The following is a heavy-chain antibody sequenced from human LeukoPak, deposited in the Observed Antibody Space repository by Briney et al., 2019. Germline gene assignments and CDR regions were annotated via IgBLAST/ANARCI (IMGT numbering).Heavy chain of an antibody. D-gene: IGHD3-10*01. J-gene: IGHJ4*02. CDR1: GFTFDDYG. V-gene: IGHV3-23*01. Sequence: SGGSLRLSCAASGFTFDDYGMNWVRQAPGKGLEWVSTISGSGDSTYYADSVKGRFTSSRDNSKNTLYLQMNSLRAEDTAVYYCAKGAYYTDWGQGTLVTVSS. CDR3: AKGAYYTD. CDR2: ISGSGDST.